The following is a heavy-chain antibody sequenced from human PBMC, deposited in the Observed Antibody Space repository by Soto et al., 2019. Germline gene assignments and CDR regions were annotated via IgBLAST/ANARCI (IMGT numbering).Heavy chain of an antibody. V-gene: IGHV4-59*01. CDR1: GGSSSIYY. D-gene: IGHD6-13*01. CDR3: AREHIAAAGMRGFDP. J-gene: IGHJ5*02. CDR2: IYYSGST. Sequence: PKNTVSRNCIVSGGSSSIYYWIWIRQPPGKGLEWIGYIYYSGSTNYNPSLKSRVTISVDTSKNQFSLKLSSVTAADTAVYYCAREHIAAAGMRGFDPWGQGTLVTVSS.